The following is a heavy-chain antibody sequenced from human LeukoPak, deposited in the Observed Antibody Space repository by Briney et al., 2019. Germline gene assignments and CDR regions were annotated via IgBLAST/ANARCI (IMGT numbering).Heavy chain of an antibody. J-gene: IGHJ6*02. Sequence: SETLSLTCTVSGGSISSGGYYWSWIRQHPGKGLEWIGYIYYSGSTYYNPSLKRRVNISVDTSKNQFSLKLSSVTAADTAVYYCARDRITMVRARSFYGMDVWGQGTTVTVSS. CDR3: ARDRITMVRARSFYGMDV. CDR2: IYYSGST. V-gene: IGHV4-31*03. D-gene: IGHD3-10*01. CDR1: GGSISSGGYY.